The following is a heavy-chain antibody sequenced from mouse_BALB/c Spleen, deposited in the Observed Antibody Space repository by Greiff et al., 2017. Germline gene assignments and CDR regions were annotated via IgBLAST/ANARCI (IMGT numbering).Heavy chain of an antibody. Sequence: VQLQQSGAELVRSGASVKLSCTASGFNIKDCYMHWVKQRPEQGLEWIGWIDPENGDTEYAPKFQGKATMTADTSSNTAYLQLSSLTSEDTAVYYCNARYGMDYWGQGTSVTVSS. CDR2: IDPENGDT. V-gene: IGHV14-4*02. J-gene: IGHJ4*01. CDR1: GFNIKDCY. CDR3: NARYGMDY.